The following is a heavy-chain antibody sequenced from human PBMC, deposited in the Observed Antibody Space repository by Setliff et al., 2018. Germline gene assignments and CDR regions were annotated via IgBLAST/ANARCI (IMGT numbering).Heavy chain of an antibody. J-gene: IGHJ4*02. CDR2: MNPNSGNT. Sequence: ASVKVSCKASGYTFINYDINWVRQATGQGLEWMGWMNPNSGNTGYAQKFQGRVTMTRNTSISTAYMELSSLRSDDTAVYYCARGQTVGPNSGKDYWGQGTLVTVSS. CDR1: GYTFINYD. D-gene: IGHD1-26*01. CDR3: ARGQTVGPNSGKDY. V-gene: IGHV1-8*01.